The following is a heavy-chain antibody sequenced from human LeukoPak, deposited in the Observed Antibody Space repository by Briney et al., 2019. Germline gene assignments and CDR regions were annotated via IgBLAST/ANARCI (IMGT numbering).Heavy chain of an antibody. J-gene: IGHJ4*02. CDR2: INHSGST. Sequence: KTSETLSLTCAVYGGSFSGYYWSWIRQPPGKGLEWIGEINHSGSTNYNPSLKSRVTISVDTSKNQFSPKLSSATAADTAVYYCARRPLEWLLSYYFDYWGQGTLVTVSS. V-gene: IGHV4-34*01. CDR1: GGSFSGYY. CDR3: ARRPLEWLLSYYFDY. D-gene: IGHD3-3*01.